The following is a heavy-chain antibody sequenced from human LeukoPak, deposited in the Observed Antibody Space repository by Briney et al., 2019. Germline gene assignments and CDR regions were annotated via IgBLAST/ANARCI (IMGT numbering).Heavy chain of an antibody. Sequence: ASVKVSCKASGYTFTSYYMHWVRQAPGQGLEWMGRIIPILGIANYAQKFQGRVTITADKSTSTAYMELSSLRSEDTAVYYCARDFTYYYDSSAPKDAFDIWGQGTMVTVSS. CDR2: IIPILGIA. J-gene: IGHJ3*02. D-gene: IGHD3-22*01. CDR3: ARDFTYYYDSSAPKDAFDI. V-gene: IGHV1-69*04. CDR1: GYTFTSYY.